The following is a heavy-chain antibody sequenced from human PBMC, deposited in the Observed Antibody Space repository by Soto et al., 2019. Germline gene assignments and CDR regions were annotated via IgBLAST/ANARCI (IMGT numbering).Heavy chain of an antibody. J-gene: IGHJ6*02. CDR1: GFTFSSYG. D-gene: IGHD1-26*01. Sequence: PGGSLRLSCAASGFTFSSYGMHWVRQAPGKGLEWVAVISYDGSNKYYADSVKGRFTISRDNSKNTLYLQMNSLRAEDTAVYYCAKGREILRYYYYGLDVWGQGTTVTVSS. V-gene: IGHV3-30*18. CDR2: ISYDGSNK. CDR3: AKGREILRYYYYGLDV.